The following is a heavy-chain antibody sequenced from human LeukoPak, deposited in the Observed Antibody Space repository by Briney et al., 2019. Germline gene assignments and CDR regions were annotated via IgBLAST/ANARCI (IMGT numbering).Heavy chain of an antibody. D-gene: IGHD2-2*02. CDR2: IYSDNSGGST. CDR1: GFTVSSNY. J-gene: IGHJ6*03. CDR3: AKRGIVPAAITLGYYYYYMDV. V-gene: IGHV3-53*01. Sequence: GGSLRLSCAASGFTVSSNYMTWVRQAPGKGLEWVSVIYSDNSGGSTYYADSVKGRFTTSRDNSKNTLYLQMNSLRPEDTAVYYCAKRGIVPAAITLGYYYYYMDVWGKGTTVTVSS.